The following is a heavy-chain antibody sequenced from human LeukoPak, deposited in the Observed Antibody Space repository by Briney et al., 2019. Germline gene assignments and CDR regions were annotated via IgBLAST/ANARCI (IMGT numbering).Heavy chain of an antibody. D-gene: IGHD5-12*01. Sequence: GGSLRLPCAASGFTFSTYAMNWVRQAPGKGLEWVSVITGNSGLIYYADSVKGRFTISRDNSKNTVYLQMNSLRAEDTATYYCVKDRKPDSRYNFDYWGQGTLVTVSS. CDR2: ITGNSGLI. V-gene: IGHV3-23*01. CDR1: GFTFSTYA. CDR3: VKDRKPDSRYNFDY. J-gene: IGHJ4*02.